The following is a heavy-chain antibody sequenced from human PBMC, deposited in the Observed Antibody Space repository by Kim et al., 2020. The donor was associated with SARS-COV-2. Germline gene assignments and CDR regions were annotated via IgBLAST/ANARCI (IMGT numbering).Heavy chain of an antibody. CDR3: AKVGYCGGDCYHDAFDI. J-gene: IGHJ3*02. D-gene: IGHD2-21*02. Sequence: VKGRFTISRDNYKNTLYLQMNSLRAEDTAVYYCAKVGYCGGDCYHDAFDIWGQGTMVTVSS. V-gene: IGHV3-23*01.